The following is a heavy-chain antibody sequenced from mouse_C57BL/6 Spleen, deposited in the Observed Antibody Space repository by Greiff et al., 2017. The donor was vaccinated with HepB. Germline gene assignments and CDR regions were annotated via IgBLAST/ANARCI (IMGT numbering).Heavy chain of an antibody. D-gene: IGHD2-4*01. CDR3: AREEDYDDYYAMDY. CDR1: GYTFTSYW. J-gene: IGHJ4*01. V-gene: IGHV1-72*01. CDR2: IDPNSGGT. Sequence: VQLQQPGAELVKTGASVKLSCKASGYTFTSYWMHWVKQRPGRGLEWIGRIDPNSGGTKYNEKFKSKATLTVDKPSSTAYMQLSSLTSEDSAVYYCAREEDYDDYYAMDYWGQGTSVTVSS.